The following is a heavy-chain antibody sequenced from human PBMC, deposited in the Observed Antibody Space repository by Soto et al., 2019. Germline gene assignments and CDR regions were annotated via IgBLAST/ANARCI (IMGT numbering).Heavy chain of an antibody. J-gene: IGHJ4*02. CDR2: IYHSGST. CDR1: GGSISSSGYY. CDR3: STYRSGGYFHFDF. Sequence: SETLSLTCTVSGGSISSSGYYWGWIRQPPGKGLEWIGSIYHSGSTYYNPSLKSRVSISVDPSKDQFSLNLRSVAAADTAVYYCSTYRSGGYFHFDFWGQGALVTVSS. D-gene: IGHD3-10*01. V-gene: IGHV4-39*01.